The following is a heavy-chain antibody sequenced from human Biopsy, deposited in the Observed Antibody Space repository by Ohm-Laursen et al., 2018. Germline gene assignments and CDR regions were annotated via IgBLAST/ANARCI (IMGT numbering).Heavy chain of an antibody. CDR1: GDSISSYY. CDR2: VYYTGST. CDR3: ARDRGYYSDRTVPGYFDL. J-gene: IGHJ2*01. V-gene: IGHV4-59*01. Sequence: SQTLSLTCTVSGDSISSYYWSWIRQPPGKGLQWIGYVYYTGSTDYNPSLQSRVTISVGTSKNHFSLRLRSVTPADTAIYYCARDRGYYSDRTVPGYFDLWGRGTLVTASS. D-gene: IGHD3-22*01.